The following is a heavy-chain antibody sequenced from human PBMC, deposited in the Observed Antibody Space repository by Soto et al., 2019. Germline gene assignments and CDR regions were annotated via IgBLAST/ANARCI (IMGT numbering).Heavy chain of an antibody. CDR2: IYYSGST. V-gene: IGHV4-39*01. CDR1: GGSISSSSYY. D-gene: IGHD1-20*01. J-gene: IGHJ5*02. CDR3: ASITGKELIEP. Sequence: LSLTCTVSGGSISSSSYYWGWIRQPPGKGLEWIGSIYYSGSTYYNPSLKSRVTISVDTSKNQFSLKLSAVTAADTAGYYCASITGKELIEPWGQGTLVTVSS.